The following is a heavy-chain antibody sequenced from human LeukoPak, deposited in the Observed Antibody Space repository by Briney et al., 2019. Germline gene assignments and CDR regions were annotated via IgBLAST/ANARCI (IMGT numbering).Heavy chain of an antibody. Sequence: GGSLRLSCAASGLTFSSYAMNWVRQAPGKGLEWVSVISGNGGSTYYADSVRGRFTISRDNSKSTLYLQMNSLRAEDTAVYYCARARLVKGPGRNWFDPWGQGTLVTVSS. CDR1: GLTFSSYA. CDR3: ARARLVKGPGRNWFDP. V-gene: IGHV3-23*01. D-gene: IGHD6-19*01. CDR2: ISGNGGST. J-gene: IGHJ5*02.